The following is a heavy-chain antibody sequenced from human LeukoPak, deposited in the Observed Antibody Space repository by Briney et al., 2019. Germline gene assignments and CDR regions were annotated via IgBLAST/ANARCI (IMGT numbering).Heavy chain of an antibody. J-gene: IGHJ4*02. Sequence: QSGGSLRLSCAASGFNFRTYGMHWVRQAPGKGLEWVAVISYDGSNKYYADSVKGRFTISRDNSKNTLYLQMNSLRAEDTAVYYCAKDGITMVRGVLYYWGQGTLVTVSS. CDR2: ISYDGSNK. V-gene: IGHV3-30*18. CDR3: AKDGITMVRGVLYY. D-gene: IGHD3-10*01. CDR1: GFNFRTYG.